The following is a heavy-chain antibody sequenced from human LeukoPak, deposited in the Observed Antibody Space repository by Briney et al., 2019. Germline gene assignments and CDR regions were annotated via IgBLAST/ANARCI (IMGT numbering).Heavy chain of an antibody. CDR3: ARSPQSDYFDY. V-gene: IGHV4-39*07. Sequence: SETLSLTCTVSGGSISSSSYYWGWIRQPPEKGLEWIGSTYYSGSTYYNPSLKSRVTISVDTSKNQFSLKLSSVTAADTAVYYCARSPQSDYFDYWGQGTLVTVSS. CDR2: TYYSGST. CDR1: GGSISSSSYY. J-gene: IGHJ4*02.